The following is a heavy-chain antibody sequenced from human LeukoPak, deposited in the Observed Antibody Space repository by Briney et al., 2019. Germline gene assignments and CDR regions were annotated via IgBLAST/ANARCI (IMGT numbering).Heavy chain of an antibody. CDR2: ISPDRSGK. Sequence: GGSLRLSCAASGFSFRNSWMSWVRQAPGRGLEWVANISPDRSGKYYVASVKGRFTISRGNANNLLYLQMYSLRVEDTAVYYCMPGRGYWGQGTQVTVSS. CDR3: MPGRGY. V-gene: IGHV3-7*01. D-gene: IGHD2-15*01. CDR1: GFSFRNSW. J-gene: IGHJ4*02.